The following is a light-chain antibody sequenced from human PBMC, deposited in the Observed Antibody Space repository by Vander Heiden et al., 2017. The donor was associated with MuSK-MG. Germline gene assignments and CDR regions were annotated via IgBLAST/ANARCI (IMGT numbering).Light chain of an antibody. J-gene: IGKJ4*01. CDR1: QSVSSN. V-gene: IGKV3-15*01. CDR3: QQDNNWPLT. CDR2: GAS. Sequence: EIVMTQSPATLSVPPGERATLSCRASQSVSSNLAWYQQKPGQAPRLLIYGASTRATGIPARFSGSGSGTEFTLTISSLQSEDFAVYYCQQDNNWPLTFGGGTKVEIK.